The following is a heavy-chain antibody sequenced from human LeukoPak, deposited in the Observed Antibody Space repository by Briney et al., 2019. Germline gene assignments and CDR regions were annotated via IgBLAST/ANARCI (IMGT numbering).Heavy chain of an antibody. CDR3: ARTTRAGLHDY. D-gene: IGHD1-1*01. Sequence: SESLSLTCSVSGASVSTEYWSWFRQPPGRGLEWIGYSYDRGTTDYNPSLNSRVTVSVDTSKNRFSLNLRSVTAADTAVYYCARTTRAGLHDYWGPGTLVTVSS. V-gene: IGHV4-59*02. CDR2: SYDRGTT. J-gene: IGHJ4*02. CDR1: GASVSTEY.